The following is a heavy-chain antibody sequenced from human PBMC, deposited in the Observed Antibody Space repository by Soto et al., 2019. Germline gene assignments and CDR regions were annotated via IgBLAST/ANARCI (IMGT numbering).Heavy chain of an antibody. D-gene: IGHD3-10*01. CDR2: IIPIFGTA. V-gene: IGHV1-69*01. CDR1: GGTFSSYA. Sequence: QVQLVQSGAEVKKSGSSVKVSCKASGGTFSSYAISWVRQAPGQGLEWMGGIIPIFGTANYAQKCQGRVTITADESTSTAYMELSSLRSEDTAVYYCARGGPVVRGTYYYYGMDVWGQGTTVTVSS. CDR3: ARGGPVVRGTYYYYGMDV. J-gene: IGHJ6*02.